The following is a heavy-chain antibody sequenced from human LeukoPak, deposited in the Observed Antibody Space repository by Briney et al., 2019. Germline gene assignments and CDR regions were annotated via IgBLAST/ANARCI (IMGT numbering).Heavy chain of an antibody. V-gene: IGHV3-23*01. D-gene: IGHD3-22*01. CDR3: TKATGGYYDSNGYPFDY. J-gene: IGHJ4*02. CDR1: GFSFSNCA. Sequence: GGSLRLSCAASGFSFSNCAMTWVRQAPGKGLEWVSRISGSGDSTYADSVRGRFTISRDISKNTLYLQMNSLRAEDTAVYYCTKATGGYYDSNGYPFDYWGQGTLVTVSS. CDR2: ISGSGDST.